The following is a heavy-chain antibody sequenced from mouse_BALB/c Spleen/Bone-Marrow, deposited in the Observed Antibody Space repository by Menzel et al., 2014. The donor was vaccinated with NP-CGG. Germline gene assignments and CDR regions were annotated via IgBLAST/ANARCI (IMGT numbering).Heavy chain of an antibody. V-gene: IGHV1-69*01. D-gene: IGHD2-14*01. CDR2: IDTSDSYT. CDR1: GHTFTDYW. J-gene: IGHJ3*01. Sequence: QVQLQQSGAELVMPGASVKMSCKASGHTFTDYWMHWVKQRPGQGLEWIGAIDTSDSYTSYNQKFKGKATLTVDESSSTAYMQLGSLTSEDSAVYYCARSDYRFDPLPYWGQATLVTVSA. CDR3: ARSDYRFDPLPY.